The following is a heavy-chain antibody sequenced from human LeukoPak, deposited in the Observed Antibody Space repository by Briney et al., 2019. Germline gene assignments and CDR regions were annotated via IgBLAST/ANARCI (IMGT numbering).Heavy chain of an antibody. J-gene: IGHJ3*02. Sequence: ASVKVSCKASGYTFTTYYIHWVRQAPGQGLEWMGIISPSGGSTRYAQNFQGRITMTRDTSTSRVYMELSSLRSEDTAVYYCARVLGIVEDAFDIWGQGTMVTVSS. CDR1: GYTFTTYY. CDR3: ARVLGIVEDAFDI. V-gene: IGHV1-46*01. D-gene: IGHD3-22*01. CDR2: ISPSGGST.